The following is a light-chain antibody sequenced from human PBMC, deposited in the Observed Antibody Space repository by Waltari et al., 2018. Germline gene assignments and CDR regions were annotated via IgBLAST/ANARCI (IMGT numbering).Light chain of an antibody. CDR3: ALWDDSLGGV. V-gene: IGLV1-44*01. J-gene: IGLJ3*02. CDR2: NDS. CDR1: KSNIGGNF. Sequence: QSVLTQPPSVSGTPGQRVTISCSGSKSNIGGNFVNWYQQLPGKAPKRLIYNDSRGPSGGPDRCSASKSGTSAALAITGLQSEDEADYYCALWDDSLGGVFGGGTKLTVL.